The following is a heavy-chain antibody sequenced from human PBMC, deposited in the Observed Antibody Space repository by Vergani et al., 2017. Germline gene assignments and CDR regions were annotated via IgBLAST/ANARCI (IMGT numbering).Heavy chain of an antibody. CDR3: AEGSGSGGPYCSSTSCYPSFDY. Sequence: QVQLVQSGAEVKKPGSSVKVSCKASGGTFSSYAISWVRPAPGQGLEWMGGIIPIFGTANYAQKFQGRVTITADESTSTAYMELSSLRSEDTAVYYCAEGSGSGGPYCSSTSCYPSFDYWGQGTLVTVSS. J-gene: IGHJ4*02. CDR2: IIPIFGTA. D-gene: IGHD2-2*01. V-gene: IGHV1-69*01. CDR1: GGTFSSYA.